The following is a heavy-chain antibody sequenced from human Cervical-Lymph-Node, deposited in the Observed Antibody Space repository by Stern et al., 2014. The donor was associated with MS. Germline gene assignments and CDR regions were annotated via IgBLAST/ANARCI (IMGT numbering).Heavy chain of an antibody. CDR3: AKVLGYYYGIDV. V-gene: IGHV3-30*18. J-gene: IGHJ6*02. CDR2: TSYDGTNE. Sequence: VQLVESGGGVVQPGRSLRLPCAASGSIFSSHAMHWVRQAPGKGLEWVALTSYDGTNEYYADSVKGRFTISRDNSKNTLDLQMNSLRAEDTAVYYCAKVLGYYYGIDVWGQGTTVTVSS. CDR1: GSIFSSHA. D-gene: IGHD2-15*01.